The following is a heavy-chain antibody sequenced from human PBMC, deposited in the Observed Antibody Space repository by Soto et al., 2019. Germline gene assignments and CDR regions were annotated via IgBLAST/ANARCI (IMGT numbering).Heavy chain of an antibody. J-gene: IGHJ4*02. D-gene: IGHD3-10*01. CDR3: ARALYYYGSGSYSGIFDY. Sequence: SETLSLTCTVSGGSISGGGSYWSWIRQRPGKGLEGIGYMYYSGSFYYNPSLKRRVTISVDTSKNQFSLNLSSVTAADTAVYYCARALYYYGSGSYSGIFDYWGQGTLVTVSS. V-gene: IGHV4-30-4*08. CDR2: MYYSGSF. CDR1: GGSISGGGSY.